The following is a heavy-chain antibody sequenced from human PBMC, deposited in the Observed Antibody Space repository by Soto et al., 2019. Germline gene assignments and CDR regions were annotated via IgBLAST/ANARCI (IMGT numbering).Heavy chain of an antibody. Sequence: QVQLVVSGGGVVQPGRSLRLSCAASGFTFSSYGMHWVRQAPGKGLEWVAVIWYDGSNKYYADSVKGRFTISRDNSKNTLYLQMNSLRAEDTAVYYCARDGAPYYDILTGEMAFDIWGQGTMVTVSS. V-gene: IGHV3-33*01. CDR3: ARDGAPYYDILTGEMAFDI. CDR2: IWYDGSNK. D-gene: IGHD3-9*01. CDR1: GFTFSSYG. J-gene: IGHJ3*02.